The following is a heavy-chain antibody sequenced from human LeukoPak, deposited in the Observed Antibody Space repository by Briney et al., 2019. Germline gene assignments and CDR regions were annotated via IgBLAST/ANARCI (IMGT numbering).Heavy chain of an antibody. CDR3: ARGPTDY. Sequence: GGSLRLSCTASGFTLSRYWMSWVRQAPGKGLEWVADIKGDGSKKYYADSVKGRFTISRDNAKNTLYLQIYSLRAEDTAVYYCARGPTDYWGQGTLVTVSS. CDR1: GFTLSRYW. V-gene: IGHV3-7*02. J-gene: IGHJ4*02. CDR2: IKGDGSKK.